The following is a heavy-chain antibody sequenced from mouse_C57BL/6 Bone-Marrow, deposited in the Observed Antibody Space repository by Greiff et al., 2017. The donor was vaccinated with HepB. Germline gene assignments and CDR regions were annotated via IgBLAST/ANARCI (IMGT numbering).Heavy chain of an antibody. J-gene: IGHJ2*01. CDR2: ISYDGSN. CDR3: AREITWDFDY. Sequence: EVKVEESGPGLVKPSQSLSLTCSVPGYSITSGYYWNWIRQFPGNKLEWMGYISYDGSNNYNPSLKNRISITRDTSKNQFFLKLNSVTTEDTATYYCAREITWDFDYWGQGTTLTVSS. V-gene: IGHV3-6*01. D-gene: IGHD1-1*01. CDR1: GYSITSGYY.